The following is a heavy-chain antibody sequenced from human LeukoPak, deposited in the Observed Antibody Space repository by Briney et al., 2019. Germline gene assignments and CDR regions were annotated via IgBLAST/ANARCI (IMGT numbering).Heavy chain of an antibody. D-gene: IGHD6-13*01. J-gene: IGHJ4*02. CDR1: GGSISSYY. V-gene: IGHV4-4*09. CDR3: ASGLKGRGGSSWYGNLDY. Sequence: PSETLSLTCTVSGGSISSYYWSWIRQPPGKGLEWIGYIYTSGSTNYNPSLKSRVTISVDTSKNQFSLKLSSVTAADTAVYYCASGLKGRGGSSWYGNLDYWGQGTLVTVSS. CDR2: IYTSGST.